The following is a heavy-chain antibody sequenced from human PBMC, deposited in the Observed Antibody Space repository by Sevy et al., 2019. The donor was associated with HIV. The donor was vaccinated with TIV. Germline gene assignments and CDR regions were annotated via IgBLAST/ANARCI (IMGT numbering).Heavy chain of an antibody. CDR3: VRAIGAAGSY. V-gene: IGHV3-7*01. Sequence: GGSLRLSCEASGFSFSSYSMSWVRQAPGKGLEWVANIKEDGSMIYYVDSVKGRFTISRDNAKNSVYLQMTSLRAEDAALYYCVRAIGAAGSYWGQGTLVTVSS. J-gene: IGHJ4*02. D-gene: IGHD6-13*01. CDR2: IKEDGSMI. CDR1: GFSFSSYS.